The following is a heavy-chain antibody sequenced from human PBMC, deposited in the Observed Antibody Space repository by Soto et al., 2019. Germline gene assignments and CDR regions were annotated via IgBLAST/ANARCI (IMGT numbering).Heavy chain of an antibody. CDR2: IYNSGST. CDR3: TRCRMTTLD. CDR1: GGSVSSANNY. J-gene: IGHJ4*02. Sequence: QVQLQESGPGLVKPSETLSLTCSVSGGSVSSANNYWSWVRQPPGKGLEWIGYIYNSGSTNYNPSLTIRVTISVDTSKNQFSLKLSSVTAADTAVYYCTRCRMTTLDWGQGTLVTVSS. V-gene: IGHV4-61*01. D-gene: IGHD3-16*01.